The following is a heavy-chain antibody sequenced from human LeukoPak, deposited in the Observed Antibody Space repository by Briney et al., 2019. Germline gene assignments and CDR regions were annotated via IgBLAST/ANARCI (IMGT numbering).Heavy chain of an antibody. Sequence: GGSLRLSCAASGFTFDDYGMSWVRQAPGKGLEWVSGLNWNGGSTGYADSVKGRFTISRDNAKNSLYLQMNSLRAEDTAVYYCAAGFWSGYNLNWGQGTVVTVSS. CDR1: GFTFDDYG. CDR2: LNWNGGST. J-gene: IGHJ4*02. D-gene: IGHD3-3*01. CDR3: AAGFWSGYNLN. V-gene: IGHV3-20*04.